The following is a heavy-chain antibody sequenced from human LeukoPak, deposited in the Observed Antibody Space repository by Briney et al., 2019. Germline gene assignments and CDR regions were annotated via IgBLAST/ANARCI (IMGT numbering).Heavy chain of an antibody. D-gene: IGHD1-26*01. J-gene: IGHJ3*02. V-gene: IGHV4-34*01. Sequence: SETLSLTCAVYGGSFSGYYWSWIRQPPGKGLEWIGEIDHSGSTNYNPSLKSRVTISVDASKNQFSLKLTSVTAADTAVYYCARGPWELLGAFDIWGQGTMVTVSS. CDR1: GGSFSGYY. CDR2: IDHSGST. CDR3: ARGPWELLGAFDI.